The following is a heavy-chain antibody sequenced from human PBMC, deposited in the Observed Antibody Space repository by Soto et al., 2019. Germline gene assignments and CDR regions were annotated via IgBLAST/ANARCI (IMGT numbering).Heavy chain of an antibody. CDR1: GFTFSSYD. Sequence: GGSLRLSCAASGFTFSSYDMHWVRQATGKGLEWVSAIGTAGDTYYPGSVKGRFTISRENAKNSLYLQMNSLRAGDTAVYYCARGMVRGTSSDSMDVWGKGTTVTVSS. J-gene: IGHJ6*03. CDR2: IGTAGDT. D-gene: IGHD3-10*01. CDR3: ARGMVRGTSSDSMDV. V-gene: IGHV3-13*01.